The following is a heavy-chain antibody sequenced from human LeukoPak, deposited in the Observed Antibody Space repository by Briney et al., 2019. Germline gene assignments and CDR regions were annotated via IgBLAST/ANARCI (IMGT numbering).Heavy chain of an antibody. CDR3: TRGLFCGGDCYLLDY. D-gene: IGHD2-21*02. CDR2: IRTKAYGGTT. Sequence: GGSLRLSCTASGFTFGDYAMSWVRQAPGKGLEWVGFIRTKAYGGTTEYAASVKGRFTISRDDSKSIAYLQMNSLKTEDTAVYYCTRGLFCGGDCYLLDYWGQGTLVTVSS. J-gene: IGHJ4*02. V-gene: IGHV3-49*04. CDR1: GFTFGDYA.